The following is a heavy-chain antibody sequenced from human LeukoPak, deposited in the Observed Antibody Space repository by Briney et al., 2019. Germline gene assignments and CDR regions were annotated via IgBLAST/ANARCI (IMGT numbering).Heavy chain of an antibody. D-gene: IGHD3-22*01. Sequence: ASVKVSCKASGYTFTSYDINWVRQATGQGLEWMRWINPNSGGTNYAQKFQGRVTMTRDTSISTAYMEVSRLRSDDTAVYYCAITMIVVVITEEDAFDIWGQGTMVTVSS. CDR2: INPNSGGT. V-gene: IGHV1-2*02. J-gene: IGHJ3*02. CDR1: GYTFTSYD. CDR3: AITMIVVVITEEDAFDI.